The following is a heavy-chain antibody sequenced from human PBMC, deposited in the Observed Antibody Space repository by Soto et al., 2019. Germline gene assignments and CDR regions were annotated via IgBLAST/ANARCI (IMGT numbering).Heavy chain of an antibody. CDR1: EFTFNTYS. CDR2: IWYDGTQK. CDR3: ARAGGTTVTGLWHFDS. D-gene: IGHD4-17*01. V-gene: IGHV3-33*01. J-gene: IGHJ4*02. Sequence: GGSLRLSCEGSEFTFNTYSVQWVRQPPGKGLEWLAAIWYDGTQKYYADSVQGRFIISRDNSKKTLYLEMNSLRAEDTAVYYCARAGGTTVTGLWHFDSWGQGTLVTVS.